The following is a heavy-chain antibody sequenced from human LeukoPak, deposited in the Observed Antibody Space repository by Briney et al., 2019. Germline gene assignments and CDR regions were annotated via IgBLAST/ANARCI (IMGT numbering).Heavy chain of an antibody. Sequence: SETLSLTRTVSGGSLCSYYWRWIRQPPGEGLEGVVYISDTGNTNFTPSLKSRVTISLDTSKDQFSLKLSTVSTADTAVYYCARSTTTFDDWGQGTLVTVSS. CDR3: ARSTTTFDD. CDR2: ISDTGNT. J-gene: IGHJ4*02. D-gene: IGHD4-11*01. V-gene: IGHV4-59*01. CDR1: GGSLCSYY.